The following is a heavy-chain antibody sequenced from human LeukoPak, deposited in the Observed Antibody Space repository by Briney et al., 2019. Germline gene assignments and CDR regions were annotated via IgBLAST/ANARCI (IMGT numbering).Heavy chain of an antibody. J-gene: IGHJ4*02. Sequence: GGSLRLSCAASGFTFSTYVMSWVRRAPGKGLAWVSSVGGDGHVTYYADSVKGRFTISRDNSRRTLFLQMDGLRVEDTATYYCAKGISADGYNFERGADYWGQGSLVSVSS. D-gene: IGHD5-18*01. CDR1: GFTFSTYV. CDR2: VGGDGHVT. CDR3: AKGISADGYNFERGADY. V-gene: IGHV3-23*01.